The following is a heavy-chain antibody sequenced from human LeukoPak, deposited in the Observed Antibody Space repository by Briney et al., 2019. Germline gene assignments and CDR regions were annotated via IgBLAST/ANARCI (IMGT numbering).Heavy chain of an antibody. V-gene: IGHV1-18*01. D-gene: IGHD2-15*01. CDR1: GYTFTSYG. CDR3: ARRSGGSWDYYYYMDV. CDR2: ISAYNGNT. J-gene: IGHJ6*03. Sequence: GASVKVSCKASGYTFTSYGISWVRQAPGQGLEWMGWISAYNGNTNYAQELQGRVTMTTDTSTSTAYMELRSLRSDDTAVYYCARRSGGSWDYYYYMDVWGKGTTVTVSS.